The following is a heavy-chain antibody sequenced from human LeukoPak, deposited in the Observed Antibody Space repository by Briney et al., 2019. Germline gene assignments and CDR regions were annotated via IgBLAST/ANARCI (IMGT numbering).Heavy chain of an antibody. CDR1: GFTFSSYW. CDR2: IKQDGSEK. CDR3: ARDWGTCYYDSSGYYY. Sequence: GGSLRLSCAASGFTFSSYWMSWVRQAPGKGLEWVANIKQDGSEKYYVDSVKGRFTISRDNAKNSLYLQMNSLRAEDTAVYYCARDWGTCYYDSSGYYYWGQGTLVTVSS. J-gene: IGHJ4*02. V-gene: IGHV3-7*01. D-gene: IGHD3-22*01.